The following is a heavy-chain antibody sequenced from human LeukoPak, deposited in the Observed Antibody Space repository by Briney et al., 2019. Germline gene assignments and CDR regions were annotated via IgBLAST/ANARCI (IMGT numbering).Heavy chain of an antibody. Sequence: AGSLRLSCAASGFTFSSYAMHWVRQAPGKGLEYVSAISSNGGSTYYANSVKGRFTISRDNSKNTLYLQVGSLRAEDMAVYYCARGFPSPDKRPCWGQGTLVSVSS. J-gene: IGHJ4*02. V-gene: IGHV3-64*01. D-gene: IGHD3-10*01. CDR1: GFTFSSYA. CDR2: ISSNGGST. CDR3: ARGFPSPDKRPC.